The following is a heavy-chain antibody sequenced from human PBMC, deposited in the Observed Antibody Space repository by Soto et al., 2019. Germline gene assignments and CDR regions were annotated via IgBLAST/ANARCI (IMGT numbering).Heavy chain of an antibody. Sequence: GASVKVSCKASGYTFTSYYMHWVRQAPGQGLEWMGIINPSGGSTSYAQKFQGRVTMTRDTSTSTVYMELSSLRSEDTAVYYCARDITMVRGVWSYYGMDVWGQGTTVTVSS. V-gene: IGHV1-46*01. D-gene: IGHD3-10*01. CDR2: INPSGGST. J-gene: IGHJ6*02. CDR3: ARDITMVRGVWSYYGMDV. CDR1: GYTFTSYY.